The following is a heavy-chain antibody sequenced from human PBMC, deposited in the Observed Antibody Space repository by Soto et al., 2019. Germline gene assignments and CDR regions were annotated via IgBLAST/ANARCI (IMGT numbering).Heavy chain of an antibody. CDR2: IYPGDSDT. Sequence: GESLKISCNGSGYIFTSYWIGWGRQMPGKGLEWMGIIYPGDSDTRYSPSFQGQVTISADKSISTAYLQWSSLKASDTAMYYCASPASNWNYSLAFDIWGQGTMVTVSS. D-gene: IGHD1-7*01. CDR3: ASPASNWNYSLAFDI. V-gene: IGHV5-51*01. CDR1: GYIFTSYW. J-gene: IGHJ3*02.